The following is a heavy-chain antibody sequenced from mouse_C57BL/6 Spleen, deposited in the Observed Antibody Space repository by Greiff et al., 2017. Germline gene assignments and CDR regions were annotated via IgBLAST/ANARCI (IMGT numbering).Heavy chain of an antibody. CDR3: ARSGYSNYGGYAMDY. CDR1: GYTFTSYG. J-gene: IGHJ4*01. Sequence: QVQLQQSGAELARPGASVKLSCKASGYTFTSYGISWVKQRTGQGLEWIGEIYPRSGNTYYNEKFKGKDTLTADKSSSTAYMELRSLTSEDSAVYFCARSGYSNYGGYAMDYWGQGTSVTVSS. CDR2: IYPRSGNT. V-gene: IGHV1-81*01. D-gene: IGHD2-5*01.